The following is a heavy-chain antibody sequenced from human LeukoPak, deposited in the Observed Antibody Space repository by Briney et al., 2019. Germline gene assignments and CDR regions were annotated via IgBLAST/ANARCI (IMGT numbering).Heavy chain of an antibody. J-gene: IGHJ5*02. CDR3: ARDPALTVPTNWFDP. D-gene: IGHD2-2*01. CDR1: GYTFTSYG. CDR2: ISAYNGNT. Sequence: DSVKVSCKASGYTFTSYGISWVRQAPGQGLEWMGWISAYNGNTNYAQKLQGRVTMTTDTSTSTAYMELRSLRSDDTAVYYCARDPALTVPTNWFDPWGQGTLVTVSS. V-gene: IGHV1-18*01.